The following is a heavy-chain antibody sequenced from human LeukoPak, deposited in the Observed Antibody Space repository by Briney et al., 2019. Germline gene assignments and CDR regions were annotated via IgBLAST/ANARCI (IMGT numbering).Heavy chain of an antibody. D-gene: IGHD3-22*01. CDR2: IIPILGIA. CDR3: ARDRGRGYYDSSGSIPFYY. CDR1: GGTFSSYA. J-gene: IGHJ4*02. Sequence: SVTVSCKASGGTFSSYAISWVRQAPGQGLEWMGRIIPILGIANYAQKFQGRVTITADKSTSTAYMELSSLRSEDTAVYYCARDRGRGYYDSSGSIPFYYWGQGTLVTVSS. V-gene: IGHV1-69*04.